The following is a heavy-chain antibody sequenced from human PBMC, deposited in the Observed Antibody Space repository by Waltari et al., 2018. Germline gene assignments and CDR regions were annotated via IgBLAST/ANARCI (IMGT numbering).Heavy chain of an antibody. CDR2: ISPYNEDK. D-gene: IGHD6-19*01. J-gene: IGHJ6*03. Sequence: QVQLVQSGTELKKPGASVKVSCRASGYNFGIYGINWVRQAPGQGLEWMGWISPYNEDKRYAQKFQGRCTSNTDTSTSTASMELRSLRADDTAGYYCARDYWTSGSGRLLSFMDGWGKGTTVIISS. CDR3: ARDYWTSGSGRLLSFMDG. CDR1: GYNFGIYG. V-gene: IGHV1-18*01.